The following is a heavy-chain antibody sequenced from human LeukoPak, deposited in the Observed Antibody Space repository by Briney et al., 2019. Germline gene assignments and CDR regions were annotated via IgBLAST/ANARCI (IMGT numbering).Heavy chain of an antibody. J-gene: IGHJ6*02. D-gene: IGHD6-13*01. CDR2: IYYSGST. CDR1: GGSISSYY. CDR3: ARTRVAAAGTYYGMDV. Sequence: SETLSLTCTVSGGSISSYYWSWIRQPPGKGLEWIGYIYYSGSTNYNPSLKSRVTTSVDTSKNQFSLKLSSVTAADTAVYYCARTRVAAAGTYYGMDVWGQGTTVTVSS. V-gene: IGHV4-59*12.